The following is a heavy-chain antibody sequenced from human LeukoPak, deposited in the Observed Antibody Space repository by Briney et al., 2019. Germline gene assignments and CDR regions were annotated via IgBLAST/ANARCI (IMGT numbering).Heavy chain of an antibody. Sequence: GESLKISCKGSGYSFTSYWIGWVRQMPGKGLEWMGIIYPGDSDTKYSPSFQGQVTISADKYINTAYLRWSSLKASDTAMYYCARRDDYVWGGVYWGQGTLVTVSS. CDR1: GYSFTSYW. CDR2: IYPGDSDT. D-gene: IGHD3-16*01. V-gene: IGHV5-51*01. CDR3: ARRDDYVWGGVY. J-gene: IGHJ4*02.